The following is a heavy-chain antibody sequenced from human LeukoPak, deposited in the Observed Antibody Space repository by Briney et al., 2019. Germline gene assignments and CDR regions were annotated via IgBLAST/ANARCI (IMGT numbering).Heavy chain of an antibody. CDR1: GFTFDDYA. Sequence: GGSLRLSCAASGFTFDDYAMHWVRQAPGKGLEWVSGISWNSGSIGYADSVKGRFTISRDNSKDTLYLQMNSLGVEDTAVYYCARERRGDAFDIWGQGTMVTVSS. D-gene: IGHD5-12*01. J-gene: IGHJ3*02. CDR3: ARERRGDAFDI. V-gene: IGHV3-9*01. CDR2: ISWNSGSI.